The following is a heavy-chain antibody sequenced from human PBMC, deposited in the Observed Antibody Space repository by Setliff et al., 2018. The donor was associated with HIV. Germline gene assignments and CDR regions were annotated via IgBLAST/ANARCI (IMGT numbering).Heavy chain of an antibody. J-gene: IGHJ4*02. Sequence: SETLSLTCTVSGGSISSADYYWSWIRQPPGKGLEWIGYIFYSGSTNYNPSLKSRVTMSVDTSKNQFSLKLSSVTAADTAVYYCARDRLTYYFDYWGQGILVTSPQ. CDR3: ARDRLTYYFDY. CDR1: GGSISSADYY. V-gene: IGHV4-61*08. D-gene: IGHD3-22*01. CDR2: IFYSGST.